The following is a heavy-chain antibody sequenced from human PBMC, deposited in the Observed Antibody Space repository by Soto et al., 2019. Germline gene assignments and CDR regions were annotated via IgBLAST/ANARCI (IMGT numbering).Heavy chain of an antibody. Sequence: GESLKISCKGSGYSFTSYWIFWVRQMPVKGLEFMGIIYPFYSDTRYSPSFQGHVTISSYNSISTSYLQLISLKASDTAMYYCARLDSIGIAATLAFDIWGQGTMVTVSS. CDR2: IYPFYSDT. CDR3: ARLDSIGIAATLAFDI. D-gene: IGHD6-13*01. CDR1: GYSFTSYW. V-gene: IGHV5-51*01. J-gene: IGHJ3*02.